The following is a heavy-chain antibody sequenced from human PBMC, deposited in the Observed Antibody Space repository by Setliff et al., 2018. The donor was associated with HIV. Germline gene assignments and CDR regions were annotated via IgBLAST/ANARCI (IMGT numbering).Heavy chain of an antibody. J-gene: IGHJ4*02. CDR3: ARDGYSSSWYVISGSFDY. CDR2: IYTSGST. D-gene: IGHD6-13*01. Sequence: PSETLSLTCTVSGDSVSSRSYYWSWIRQPPGKGLEWIGYIYTSGSTNYNPSLKSRVTISVDTSKNQFSLKLSSVTAADTAVYYCARDGYSSSWYVISGSFDYWGQGILVTVSS. CDR1: GDSVSSRSYY. V-gene: IGHV4-61*01.